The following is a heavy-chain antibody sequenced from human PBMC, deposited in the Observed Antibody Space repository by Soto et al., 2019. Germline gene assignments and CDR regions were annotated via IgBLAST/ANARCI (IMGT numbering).Heavy chain of an antibody. V-gene: IGHV5-51*01. CDR1: GYSFTSYW. D-gene: IGHD2-2*01. J-gene: IGHJ6*02. Sequence: GESLKISCKGSGYSFTSYWIGWVRQMPGKGLEWMGIIYPGDSDTRYSPSFQGQVTISADKSISTAYLQWSSLKASDTAMYYCARFLNLGYCSSTSCYDLNYYYYGMDVWGQGTKVTVSS. CDR2: IYPGDSDT. CDR3: ARFLNLGYCSSTSCYDLNYYYYGMDV.